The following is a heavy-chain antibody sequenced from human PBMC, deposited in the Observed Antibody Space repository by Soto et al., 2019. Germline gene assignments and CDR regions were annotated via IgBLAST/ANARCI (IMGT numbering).Heavy chain of an antibody. CDR3: AKDIVVVVAATTAFDY. Sequence: PGGSLRLSCAASGFTFSSYGMHWVRQAPGKGLEWVAVISYDGSNKYYADSVKGRFTISRDNSKNTLYLQMNSLRAEDTAVYYCAKDIVVVVAATTAFDYWGQGTLVTVSS. CDR1: GFTFSSYG. J-gene: IGHJ4*02. D-gene: IGHD2-15*01. V-gene: IGHV3-30*18. CDR2: ISYDGSNK.